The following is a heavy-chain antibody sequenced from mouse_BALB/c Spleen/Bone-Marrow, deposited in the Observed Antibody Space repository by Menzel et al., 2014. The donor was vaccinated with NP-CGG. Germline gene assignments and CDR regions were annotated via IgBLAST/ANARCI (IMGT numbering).Heavy chain of an antibody. CDR2: IYPGNSDT. D-gene: IGHD1-1*01. Sequence: VQLKESGTVLARPGASVKMSCKASGYTFTSYWMHWVKQRPGQGLEWIGAIYPGNSDTSYNQKFKGKAKLTAVTSTSTAYMELSSLTNEDSAVYYCTRYPYYYGSRNYYAMDYWGQGTSATVSS. CDR1: GYTFTSYW. V-gene: IGHV1-5*01. CDR3: TRYPYYYGSRNYYAMDY. J-gene: IGHJ4*01.